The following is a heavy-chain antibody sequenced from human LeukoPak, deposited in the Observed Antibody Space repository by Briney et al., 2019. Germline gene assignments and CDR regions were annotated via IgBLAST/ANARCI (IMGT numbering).Heavy chain of an antibody. D-gene: IGHD6-19*01. CDR1: GFTFSSYS. Sequence: GGSLRLSCAASGFTFSSYSMNWVRQAPGKGLEWVSSISSSSYIYYADSVKGRFTISRDNSKNTLYLQMNSLRAEDTAVYYCAKGATISTSGSIAVAGIDYWGQGTQGTVSS. V-gene: IGHV3-21*04. CDR3: AKGATISTSGSIAVAGIDY. J-gene: IGHJ4*02. CDR2: ISSSSYI.